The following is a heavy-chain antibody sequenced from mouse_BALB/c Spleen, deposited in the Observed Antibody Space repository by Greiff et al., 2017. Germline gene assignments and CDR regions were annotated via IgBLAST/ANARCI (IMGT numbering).Heavy chain of an antibody. V-gene: IGHV3-8*02. CDR2: ISYSGST. Sequence: EVKLVESGPSLVKPSQTLSLTCSVTGDSITSGYWNWIRKFPGNKLEYMGYISYSGSTYYNPSLKSRISITRDTSKNQYYLQLNSVTTEDTATYYCARMKFYYGLYYFDYWGQGTTLTVSS. J-gene: IGHJ2*01. D-gene: IGHD1-2*01. CDR1: GDSITSGY. CDR3: ARMKFYYGLYYFDY.